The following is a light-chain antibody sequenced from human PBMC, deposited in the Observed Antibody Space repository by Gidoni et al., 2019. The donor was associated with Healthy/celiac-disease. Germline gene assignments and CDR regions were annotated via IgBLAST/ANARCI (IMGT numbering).Light chain of an antibody. Sequence: DIVLTQSPATLSLSPGERATLSCRASQSVSSYLAWYQQKPGQATRLLIYDASNRATGIPARFSGSGSVTDVTLTISSLEPEDFAVYYCQQRSNWPPLTFGGGTKVEIK. J-gene: IGKJ4*01. V-gene: IGKV3-11*01. CDR3: QQRSNWPPLT. CDR2: DAS. CDR1: QSVSSY.